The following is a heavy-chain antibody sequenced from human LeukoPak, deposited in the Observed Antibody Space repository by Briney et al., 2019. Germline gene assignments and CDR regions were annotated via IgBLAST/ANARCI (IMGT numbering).Heavy chain of an antibody. V-gene: IGHV1-18*04. CDR1: GYTFTSYG. J-gene: IGHJ4*02. CDR3: ARVSNYDILTGER. D-gene: IGHD3-9*01. Sequence: ASVKVSCMASGYTFTSYGISWVRQAPGQGLEWMGWISAYNGNTNYAQKLQGRVTMTTDTSTSTAYMELRSLRPDDTAVYYCARVSNYDILTGERWGQGTLVTVSS. CDR2: ISAYNGNT.